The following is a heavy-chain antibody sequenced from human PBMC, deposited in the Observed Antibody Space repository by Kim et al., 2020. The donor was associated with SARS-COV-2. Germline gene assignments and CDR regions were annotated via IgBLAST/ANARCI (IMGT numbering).Heavy chain of an antibody. CDR1: GFTFSDYY. CDR3: ERDRRISVYGGFDY. D-gene: IGHD3-10*02. Sequence: GGSLRLSCAASGFTFSDYYMSWIRQAPGKGLEWISYISSSSGSTIYYLDSVKGRFTISRDNAKNSLYLQMNSLRAEDTAVYYCERDRRISVYGGFDYWGQGTVVTVSS. V-gene: IGHV3-11*01. J-gene: IGHJ4*02. CDR2: ISSSSGSTI.